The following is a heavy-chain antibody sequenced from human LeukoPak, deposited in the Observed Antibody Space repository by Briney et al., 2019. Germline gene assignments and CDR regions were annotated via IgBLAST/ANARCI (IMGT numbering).Heavy chain of an antibody. J-gene: IGHJ4*02. V-gene: IGHV1-2*02. D-gene: IGHD5-12*01. CDR2: INPNSGGT. CDR1: GYTFTGYY. Sequence: ASVKVSCKASGYTFTGYYMHWVRQAPGQGLEWMGWINPNSGGTNYAQKFQGRVTMTRDTSISTAYMELSRLRSDDTAVYYCARVLVATITHSSSWYDYWGQGTLVTVSS. CDR3: ARVLVATITHSSSWYDY.